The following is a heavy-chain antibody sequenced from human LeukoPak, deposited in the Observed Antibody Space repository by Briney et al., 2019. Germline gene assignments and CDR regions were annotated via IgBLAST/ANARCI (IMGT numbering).Heavy chain of an antibody. CDR2: ISWNSNSI. Sequence: GGSLRLSCAASGFTFDDYAMHWVRQAPGKGLEWVSGISWNSNSIGYADSVKGRFTISRDNAKNSLYLQMNSLGAEDTALYYCAKDVYYGSGREGVIDYWGQGTLVTVSS. CDR1: GFTFDDYA. D-gene: IGHD3-10*01. J-gene: IGHJ4*02. CDR3: AKDVYYGSGREGVIDY. V-gene: IGHV3-9*01.